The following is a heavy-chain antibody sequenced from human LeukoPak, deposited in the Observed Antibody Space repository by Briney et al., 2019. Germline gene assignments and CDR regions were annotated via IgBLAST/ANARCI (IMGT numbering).Heavy chain of an antibody. D-gene: IGHD1-14*01. CDR3: AKDLPDAPDNAYFDY. J-gene: IGHJ4*02. V-gene: IGHV3-30*02. CDR1: GFTFSSHG. CDR2: IRYDGSNK. Sequence: GGSLGLSCAASGFTFSSHGMHWVRQAPGKGLEWVAFIRYDGSNKYYADSVKGRFTISRDNSKNTLYLQMNSLRAEDTAVYYCAKDLPDAPDNAYFDYWGQGTLVTVSS.